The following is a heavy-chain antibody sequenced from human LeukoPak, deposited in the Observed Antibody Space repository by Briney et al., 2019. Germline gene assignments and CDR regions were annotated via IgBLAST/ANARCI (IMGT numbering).Heavy chain of an antibody. V-gene: IGHV4-34*01. CDR1: GGSFSGYF. CDR2: INHSGST. D-gene: IGHD3-9*01. CDR3: ARGPRYYDILTGYYMREYFQH. Sequence: SETLSLTCAVYGGSFSGYFWTWIRQPPGKGLEWIGEINHSGSTNYNPSLKSRVTISVDTSKNQFSLKLSSVTAADTAVYYCARGPRYYDILTGYYMREYFQHWGQGTLVTVSS. J-gene: IGHJ1*01.